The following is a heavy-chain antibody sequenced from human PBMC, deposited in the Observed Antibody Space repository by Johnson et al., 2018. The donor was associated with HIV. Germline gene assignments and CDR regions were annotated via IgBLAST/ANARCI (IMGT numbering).Heavy chain of an antibody. D-gene: IGHD1-26*01. CDR2: IYSGGST. CDR1: GFTVSSNY. J-gene: IGHJ3*02. Sequence: VQLVESGGGLVQPGGSLRLSCAASGFTVSSNYMSWVRQAPGKGLEWVSVIYSGGSTYYADYVKGRFTISRDNSKNTLYLQMNSLRAEDPAVYYCARSSGSYLDDAFDIWGQGTMVTVSS. V-gene: IGHV3-66*01. CDR3: ARSSGSYLDDAFDI.